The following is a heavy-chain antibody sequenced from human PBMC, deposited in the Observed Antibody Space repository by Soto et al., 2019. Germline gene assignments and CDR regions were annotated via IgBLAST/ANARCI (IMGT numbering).Heavy chain of an antibody. CDR2: IIPVFDAS. J-gene: IGHJ5*02. V-gene: IGHV1-69*13. CDR1: GGTFNNYA. Sequence: SVKVSCKASGGTFNNYAFSWVRQAPGQGLEWMGGIIPVFDASKYVEKFQGRVTITADESTSTAYMELSSLRSEDTAIYYCARMESFGSLNWFDPWGQGTLVTVSS. D-gene: IGHD5-18*01. CDR3: ARMESFGSLNWFDP.